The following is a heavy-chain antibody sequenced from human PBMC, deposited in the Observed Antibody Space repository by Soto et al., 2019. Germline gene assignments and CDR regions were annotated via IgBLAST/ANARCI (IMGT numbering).Heavy chain of an antibody. J-gene: IGHJ4*02. Sequence: SVKVSCKASGVTFSRQDMRWVRQAPGQGLEWMGGIIPIFGTPQYAEKFQDRVTITADESTSTATMELSSLTSEDTAVYYCATNEGRDGYSFDYWGQGTQVTVS. CDR1: GVTFSRQD. V-gene: IGHV1-69*13. D-gene: IGHD5-12*01. CDR3: ATNEGRDGYSFDY. CDR2: IIPIFGTP.